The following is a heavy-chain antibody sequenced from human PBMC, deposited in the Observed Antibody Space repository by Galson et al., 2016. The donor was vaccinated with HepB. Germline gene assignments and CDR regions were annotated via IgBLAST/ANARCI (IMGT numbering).Heavy chain of an antibody. CDR2: VYAGGTTK. J-gene: IGHJ6*02. Sequence: SLRLSCAASGLNVSSSYMSWVRQAPGRGLEWVSVVYAGGTTKYYADSVKGRFTISRDNSKNTLYLQMSSLRGEDTALYYCARSGDFRSGYSGYGMDVWGQGTTVTVSS. CDR1: GLNVSSSY. V-gene: IGHV3-66*01. CDR3: ARSGDFRSGYSGYGMDV. D-gene: IGHD3-3*01.